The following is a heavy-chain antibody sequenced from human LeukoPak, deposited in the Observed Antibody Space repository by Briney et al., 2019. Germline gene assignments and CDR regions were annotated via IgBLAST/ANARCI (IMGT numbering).Heavy chain of an antibody. V-gene: IGHV3-30-3*01. Sequence: PGGSLRLSCAVSGFTFSSYAMHWVRQAPGKGLEWVAVISYDGSNKYYADPVKGRFTISRDNSKNTLYLQMNSLRAEDTAVYYCARGYDILTGCYFDYWGQGTLVTVSS. CDR1: GFTFSSYA. J-gene: IGHJ4*02. CDR2: ISYDGSNK. D-gene: IGHD3-9*01. CDR3: ARGYDILTGCYFDY.